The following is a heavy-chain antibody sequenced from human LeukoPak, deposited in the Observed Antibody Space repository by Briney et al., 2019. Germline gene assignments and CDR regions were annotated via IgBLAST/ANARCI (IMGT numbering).Heavy chain of an antibody. CDR2: IKQDGSEK. V-gene: IGHV3-7*01. CDR3: AREAVAGPVVDY. D-gene: IGHD6-19*01. Sequence: GGSLRLSCAASGFTFSSYSMNWVRQAPGKGLEWVANIKQDGSEKYYVDSVKGRFTISRDNAKNSLYLQMNSLRAEDTAVYYCAREAVAGPVVDYWGQGTLVTVSS. J-gene: IGHJ4*02. CDR1: GFTFSSYS.